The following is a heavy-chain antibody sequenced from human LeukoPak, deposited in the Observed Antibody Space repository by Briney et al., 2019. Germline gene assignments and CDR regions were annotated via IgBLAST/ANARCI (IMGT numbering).Heavy chain of an antibody. V-gene: IGHV4-59*12. CDR3: ARDKKMATITD. CDR2: IYYSGST. CDR1: GGSISSYY. Sequence: PSETLSLTCTVSGGSISSYYWSWIRQPPGKGLEWIGYIYYSGSTYYNPSLKSRVTISVDTSKNQFSLKLSSVTAADTAVYHCARDKKMATITDWGQGTLVTVSS. J-gene: IGHJ4*02. D-gene: IGHD5-24*01.